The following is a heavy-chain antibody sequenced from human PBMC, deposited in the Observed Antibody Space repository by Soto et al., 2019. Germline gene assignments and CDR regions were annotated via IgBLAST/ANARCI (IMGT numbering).Heavy chain of an antibody. J-gene: IGHJ6*02. CDR3: ARALLSYYYYGMDV. CDR2: ISYSGST. V-gene: IGHV4-31*03. D-gene: IGHD2-15*01. CDR1: GGSVSSGGYY. Sequence: QVQLQESGPGLVKPSQTLSLTCTVSGGSVSSGGYYWSWIRQHPGKGLEWIGYISYSGSTYYNPSLKSRPTISVDTSKNQFSLKLSSVTAADTAVYYCARALLSYYYYGMDVWGQGTTVTVSS.